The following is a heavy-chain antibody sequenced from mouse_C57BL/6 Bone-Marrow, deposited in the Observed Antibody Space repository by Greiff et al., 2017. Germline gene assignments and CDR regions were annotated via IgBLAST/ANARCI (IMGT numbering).Heavy chain of an antibody. Sequence: QVQLKQPGAELVKPGASVKLSCKASGYTFTSYWMQWVKQRPGQGLEWIGEIDPSDSYTNYNQKFKGKATLTVDTSSSTAYMQLSSLTSEDSAVYYCARKGNYYGSRTGFAYWGQGTLVTVSA. CDR3: ARKGNYYGSRTGFAY. CDR1: GYTFTSYW. J-gene: IGHJ3*01. CDR2: IDPSDSYT. D-gene: IGHD1-1*01. V-gene: IGHV1-50*01.